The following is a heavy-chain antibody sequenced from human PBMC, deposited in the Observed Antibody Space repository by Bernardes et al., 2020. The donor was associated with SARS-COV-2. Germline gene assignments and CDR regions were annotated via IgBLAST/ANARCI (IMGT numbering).Heavy chain of an antibody. CDR2: IRNYDDGT. J-gene: IGHJ5*02. D-gene: IGHD3-10*01. Sequence: GGSLRLSCAASGFTVSNTWMHWVRQVPGKGLVWVSRIRNYDDGTDYADSVRGRFTMSRDNARNTVNLHMTNLRVEDTGIYYCARDMVGPNDQWGQGTLVTVSA. CDR3: ARDMVGPNDQ. V-gene: IGHV3-74*01. CDR1: GFTVSNTW.